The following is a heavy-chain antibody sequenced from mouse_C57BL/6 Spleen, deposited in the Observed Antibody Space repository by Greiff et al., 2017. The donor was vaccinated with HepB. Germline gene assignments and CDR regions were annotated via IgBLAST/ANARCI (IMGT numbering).Heavy chain of an antibody. Sequence: QVQLQQSGAELVRPGTSVKMSCKASGYTFTNYWIGWAKQRPGHGLEWIGDIYPGGGYTNYNEKFKGKATLTADKSSSTAYMQFSSLTSEDSAIYYCAREGGSSPYYYAMDYWGQGTSGTVSS. J-gene: IGHJ4*01. CDR2: IYPGGGYT. D-gene: IGHD1-1*01. CDR3: AREGGSSPYYYAMDY. V-gene: IGHV1-63*01. CDR1: GYTFTNYW.